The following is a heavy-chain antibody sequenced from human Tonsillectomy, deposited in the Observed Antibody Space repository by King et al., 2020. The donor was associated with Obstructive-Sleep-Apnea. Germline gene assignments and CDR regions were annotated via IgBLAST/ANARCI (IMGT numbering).Heavy chain of an antibody. CDR1: GFTFDDYT. V-gene: IGHV3-43*01. D-gene: IGHD3-22*01. CDR2: ICWGGGRV. Sequence: QLVQSGGVVVQPGGSLRLSCAASGFTFDDYTMHWVRQAPGKGLEWVSLICWGGGRVYYADSVKGRLTIPRYNSKNSLYLQMNSLRTEDTALYYCAKGDSSGYSDYWGQGTLVTVSS. J-gene: IGHJ4*02. CDR3: AKGDSSGYSDY.